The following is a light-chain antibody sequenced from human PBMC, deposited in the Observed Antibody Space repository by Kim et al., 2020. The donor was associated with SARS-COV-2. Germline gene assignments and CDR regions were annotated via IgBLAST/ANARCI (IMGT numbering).Light chain of an antibody. V-gene: IGKV1-39*01. J-gene: IGKJ2*01. CDR1: QSISSY. Sequence: DIQMTQSPSSLSASVGDRVTITCRASQSISSYLNWYQQKPGKAPKLLIYAASSLQSGVPSRFSGSGSGTDFTLTISSLQPEDFATYYCQQSDSTPRYTFGQGTKLEI. CDR3: QQSDSTPRYT. CDR2: AAS.